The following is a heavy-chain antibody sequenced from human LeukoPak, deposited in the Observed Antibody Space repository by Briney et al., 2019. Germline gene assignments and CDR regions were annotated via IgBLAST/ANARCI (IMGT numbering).Heavy chain of an antibody. Sequence: GGSLRLSCAASGFTFSSYWMGWVRQAPGKGLEWVANIKPDGYDKYYVDSLKGRFTISRDNAENSLYLQMDSLTAEDTALYYCARALYNHGWYPDYFDYWGQGTLVTVSS. CDR3: ARALYNHGWYPDYFDY. J-gene: IGHJ4*02. V-gene: IGHV3-7*01. CDR1: GFTFSSYW. CDR2: IKPDGYDK. D-gene: IGHD6-19*01.